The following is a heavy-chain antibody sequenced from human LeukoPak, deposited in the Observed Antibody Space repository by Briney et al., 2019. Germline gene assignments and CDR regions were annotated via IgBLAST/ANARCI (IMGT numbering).Heavy chain of an antibody. CDR2: IYETGST. CDR1: GCSLSSSSYY. D-gene: IGHD3-9*01. V-gene: IGHV4-39*01. J-gene: IGHJ3*01. Sequence: SETLSLTCSVSGCSLSSSSYYWGWLRQPPGRGLVWIGNIYETGSTNYNLSLKSRVTISVDTSKNQFSLKLSSVTAADTAVYYCVRPDDNSFDFWGQGTMVTVSS. CDR3: VRPDDNSFDF.